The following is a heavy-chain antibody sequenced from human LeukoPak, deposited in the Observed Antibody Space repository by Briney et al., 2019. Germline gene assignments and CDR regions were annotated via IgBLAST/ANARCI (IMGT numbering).Heavy chain of an antibody. CDR2: INKGDA. CDR1: ADTSTSYG. J-gene: IGHJ6*02. Sequence: SPKVSRKASADTSTSYGTSCVPHSPEQGVEWGGWINKGDANEAEKLQGRVTMTTDTSTSTVYRELRRLRSDEPAVYYCARVDELLALQVPYDLDVWGQGTTVIVSS. V-gene: IGHV1-18*01. D-gene: IGHD3-10*01. CDR3: ARVDELLALQVPYDLDV.